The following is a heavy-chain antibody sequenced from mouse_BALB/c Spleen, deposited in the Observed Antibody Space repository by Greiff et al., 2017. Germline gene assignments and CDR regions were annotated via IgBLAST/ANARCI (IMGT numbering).Heavy chain of an antibody. J-gene: IGHJ2*01. CDR1: GFTFSSFG. CDR2: ISSGSSTI. Sequence: EVKLMESGGGLVQPGGSRKLSCAASGFTFSSFGMHWVRQAPEKGLEWVAYISSGSSTIYYADTVKGRFTISRDNPKNTLFLQMTSLRSEDTAMYYCARGGLFDYWGLGTTLTVSS. V-gene: IGHV5-17*02. CDR3: ARGGLFDY. D-gene: IGHD3-3*01.